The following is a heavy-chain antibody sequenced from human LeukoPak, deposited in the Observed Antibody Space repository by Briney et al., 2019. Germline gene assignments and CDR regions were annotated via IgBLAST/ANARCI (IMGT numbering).Heavy chain of an antibody. V-gene: IGHV4-59*01. CDR1: GGSISSYY. CDR3: ARENYGDYGGVDY. D-gene: IGHD4-17*01. Sequence: RASETLSLTCTVSGGSISSYYWSWIRQPPGKGLEWIGYIYYSGSTNYNPSLKSRVTISVDTSKNQFSLKLSSVTAADTAVYYCARENYGDYGGVDYWGQGTLVTVSS. J-gene: IGHJ4*02. CDR2: IYYSGST.